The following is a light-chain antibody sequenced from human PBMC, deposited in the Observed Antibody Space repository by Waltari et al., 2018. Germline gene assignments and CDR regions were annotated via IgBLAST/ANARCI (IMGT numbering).Light chain of an antibody. CDR2: WAS. CDR3: QQYYSTPPIT. V-gene: IGKV4-1*01. Sequence: DIVMTQSPDSLAVSLGERATINCMSSQSVFYSAINKNYLAWYQQKPGQPPKLLIYWASTRESGVPDRFTGSGSGTDFTLTISSLQAEDVAVYYCQQYYSTPPITFGQGTRLEIK. J-gene: IGKJ5*01. CDR1: QSVFYSAINKNY.